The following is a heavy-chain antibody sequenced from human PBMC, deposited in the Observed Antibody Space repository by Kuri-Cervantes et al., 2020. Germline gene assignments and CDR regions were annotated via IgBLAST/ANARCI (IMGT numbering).Heavy chain of an antibody. J-gene: IGHJ4*02. V-gene: IGHV4-38-2*02. D-gene: IGHD2-2*01. CDR3: ARGPLARSSTSCYDY. CDR2: LYQIGRT. Sequence: SETLSLTCTVSGYSISNDYHWGWIRQPPGKGLEWIGSLYQIGRTYYNPSFKSRVVISLDTSKNQFSLKLSSVTAADTAVYYCARGPLARSSTSCYDYWGQGTPVTVSS. CDR1: GYSISNDYH.